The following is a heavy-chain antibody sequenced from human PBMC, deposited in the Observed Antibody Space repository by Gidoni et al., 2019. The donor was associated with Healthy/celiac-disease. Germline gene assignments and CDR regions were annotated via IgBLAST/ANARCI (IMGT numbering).Heavy chain of an antibody. CDR1: VFPFSSYA. V-gene: IGHV3-23*01. J-gene: IGHJ4*02. CDR3: AKLISYDSSGHDDY. CDR2: ISGSGGRT. Sequence: EVQLLESCGALVQPRGSLRLSCSASVFPFSSYAMRWVRHAPGKGLEWVSGISGSGGRTYYADSVKGRFTISRDNSKNTLYLQMNSLRAEDTAVYYCAKLISYDSSGHDDYWGQGTLVTVSS. D-gene: IGHD3-22*01.